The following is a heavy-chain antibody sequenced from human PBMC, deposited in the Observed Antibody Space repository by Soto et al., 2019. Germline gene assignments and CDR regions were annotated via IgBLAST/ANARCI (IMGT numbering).Heavy chain of an antibody. CDR2: ISSSGSAI. D-gene: IGHD5-12*01. Sequence: VQLVESGGGLVQPGGSLRLSCAASGFTFSSYEMDWVRQAPGKGLEWVAYISSSGSAIYYAASVKGGFIISRDNAESSLFLQMNSLRAEDTAVYYCTKEKSVMYSGYDAFDVWGQGTMVTVS. CDR1: GFTFSSYE. J-gene: IGHJ3*01. V-gene: IGHV3-48*03. CDR3: TKEKSVMYSGYDAFDV.